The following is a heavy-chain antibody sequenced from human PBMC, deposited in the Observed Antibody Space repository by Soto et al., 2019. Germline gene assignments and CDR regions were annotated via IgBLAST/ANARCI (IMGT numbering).Heavy chain of an antibody. Sequence: PSETLSLTCTVSGGSISSYYWSWIRQPPGKGLEWIGYIYYSGSTNYNPSLKSRVTISVDTSKNQFSLKLSSVTAADTAVYYCARLQDSSGWYGWFDHWGQGTLVTVSS. CDR2: IYYSGST. CDR1: GGSISSYY. J-gene: IGHJ5*02. D-gene: IGHD6-19*01. V-gene: IGHV4-59*01. CDR3: ARLQDSSGWYGWFDH.